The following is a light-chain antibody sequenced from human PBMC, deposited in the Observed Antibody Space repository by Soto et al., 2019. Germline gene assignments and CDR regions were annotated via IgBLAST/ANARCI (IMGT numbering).Light chain of an antibody. CDR2: DVS. J-gene: IGKJ5*01. Sequence: EIVLTQSPCTLSLSPGDRATLSCRAGQGVTTNFAWYQQKSGQSPRLLIYDVSSRATGVPSRFSGTGSETDFTLTISGLQSEDSAIYFCQQYNNWPFSFGQGTRLEIK. CDR1: QGVTTN. V-gene: IGKV3-15*01. CDR3: QQYNNWPFS.